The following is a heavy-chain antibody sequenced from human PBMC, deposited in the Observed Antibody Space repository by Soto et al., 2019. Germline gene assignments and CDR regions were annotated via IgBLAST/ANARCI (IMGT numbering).Heavy chain of an antibody. J-gene: IGHJ4*02. D-gene: IGHD3-22*01. CDR2: MNPDSGDT. V-gene: IGHV1-8*01. Sequence: QVQLVQSGAEVKKPGASVKVSCRASGYTFTNYDITWVRQATGQGLEWMGWMNPDSGDTHYVQKFQGRVTMTRDASITTAYMELTSLRSEDTAVYYCARGRRDYYDSDAWVPLGYWGQGTLVTVSS. CDR1: GYTFTNYD. CDR3: ARGRRDYYDSDAWVPLGY.